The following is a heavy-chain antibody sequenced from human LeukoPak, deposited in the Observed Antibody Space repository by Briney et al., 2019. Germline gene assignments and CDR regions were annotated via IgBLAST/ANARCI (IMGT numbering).Heavy chain of an antibody. V-gene: IGHV3-21*01. CDR1: GFTFSSYS. CDR2: ISSSSSYI. Sequence: PGGSLRLSCAASGFTFSSYSMNWVRQAPGKGLEWVSPISSSSSYIYYADSVKGRFTISRDNAKNSLYLQMNSLRAEDTAVYYCARAAYCGGDCSLSPYFDYWGQGTLVTVSS. J-gene: IGHJ4*02. D-gene: IGHD2-21*02. CDR3: ARAAYCGGDCSLSPYFDY.